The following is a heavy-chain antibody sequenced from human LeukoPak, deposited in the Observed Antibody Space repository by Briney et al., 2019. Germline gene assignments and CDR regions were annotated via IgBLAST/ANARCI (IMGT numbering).Heavy chain of an antibody. V-gene: IGHV3-21*01. Sequence: GGSLRLSCAGSGFTYRYYSMTWVRQAPGKGLEWVSSISTKSDYIHYADSVKGRFTISRDNANNSVYLQMNSLTAEDTAVYYCARVGGEYVVSDYWGQGTLVAVSS. CDR3: ARVGGEYVVSDY. CDR1: GFTYRYYS. J-gene: IGHJ4*02. CDR2: ISTKSDYI. D-gene: IGHD3-16*01.